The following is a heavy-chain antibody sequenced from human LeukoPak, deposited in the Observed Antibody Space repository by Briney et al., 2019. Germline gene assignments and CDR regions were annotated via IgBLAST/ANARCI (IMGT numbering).Heavy chain of an antibody. CDR1: GGSFSGFY. CDR3: ARYLNWNYRTNRYFDL. J-gene: IGHJ2*01. V-gene: IGHV4-34*01. CDR2: INHSGST. Sequence: SETLSLTCAVYGGSFSGFYWSWIRQPPGKGLEWLGEINHSGSTNYNPSLKSRVTISVDTSKNQFSLKVSSVTAADTAVYYCARYLNWNYRTNRYFDLWGRGTLVTVSS. D-gene: IGHD1-7*01.